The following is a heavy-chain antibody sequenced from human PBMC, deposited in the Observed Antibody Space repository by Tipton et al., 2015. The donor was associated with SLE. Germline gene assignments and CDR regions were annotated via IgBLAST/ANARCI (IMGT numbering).Heavy chain of an antibody. CDR3: ARVLFSAAPYYFDY. Sequence: QLVQSGAEVKKPGSSVKVSCKASGDTFSIYAISWVRQAPGQGLEWMGWISAYNGNTNYAQKLQGRVTMTTDTSTSTAYMELRSLRSDDTAVYYCARVLFSAAPYYFDYWGQGTLVTVSS. V-gene: IGHV1-18*01. J-gene: IGHJ4*02. D-gene: IGHD6-13*01. CDR1: GDTFSIYA. CDR2: ISAYNGNT.